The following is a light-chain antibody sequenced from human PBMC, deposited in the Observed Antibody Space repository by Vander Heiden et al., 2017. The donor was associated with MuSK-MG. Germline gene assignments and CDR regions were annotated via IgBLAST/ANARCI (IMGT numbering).Light chain of an antibody. CDR3: QQDNSYSPT. Sequence: DIQMTQSPSPLSASVGDRVTITCRASQSISSWLAWYQQKPGKAPKRLIYKASSLESGVPSRFSGSGSGTEFTLTISSLHPDDFATYYCQQDNSYSPTFGQGTKVEIK. CDR2: KAS. J-gene: IGKJ1*01. CDR1: QSISSW. V-gene: IGKV1-5*03.